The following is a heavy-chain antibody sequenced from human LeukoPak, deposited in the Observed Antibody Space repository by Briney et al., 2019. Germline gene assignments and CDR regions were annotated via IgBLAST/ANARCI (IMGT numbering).Heavy chain of an antibody. D-gene: IGHD3-10*01. CDR2: ISSSGSTI. CDR1: GFTFSSYS. V-gene: IGHV3-48*04. Sequence: QSGGSLRLSCAASGFTFSSYSMNWVRQAPGKGLEWVSYISSSGSTIYYADSVKGRFTISRDNAKNSLYLQMNSLRAEDTAVYYCARALVFPNNYGMDVWGQGTTVTVSS. CDR3: ARALVFPNNYGMDV. J-gene: IGHJ6*02.